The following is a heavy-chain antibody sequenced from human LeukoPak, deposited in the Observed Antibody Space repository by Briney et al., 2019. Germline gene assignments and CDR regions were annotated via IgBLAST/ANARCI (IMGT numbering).Heavy chain of an antibody. CDR2: ISGSGGST. CDR3: AKDLYGDYAVNWFDP. J-gene: IGHJ5*02. V-gene: IGHV3-23*01. CDR1: GFTFSSYA. D-gene: IGHD4-17*01. Sequence: GGSLRLSCAASGFTFSSYAMSWVRQAPGKGLEWVSAISGSGGSTYYADSVKGRFTISRDNSKNTLYLQMNGLRAEDTAVYYCAKDLYGDYAVNWFDPWGQGTLVTVSS.